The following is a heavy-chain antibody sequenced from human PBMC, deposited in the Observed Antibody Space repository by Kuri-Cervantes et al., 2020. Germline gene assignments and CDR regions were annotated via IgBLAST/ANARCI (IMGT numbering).Heavy chain of an antibody. CDR2: ISYSGSS. V-gene: IGHV4-59*01. CDR1: GGSISSYY. J-gene: IGHJ4*02. D-gene: IGHD2-21*01. Sequence: SETLSLTCAASGGSISSYYWTWIRQPPGEGLQWIGFISYSGSSYYNPSLKSRVTMSVDTSKNQFSLKMSSVTAADTAVYYCARALGGAYSRGIDYWGQGTLVTVSS. CDR3: ARALGGAYSRGIDY.